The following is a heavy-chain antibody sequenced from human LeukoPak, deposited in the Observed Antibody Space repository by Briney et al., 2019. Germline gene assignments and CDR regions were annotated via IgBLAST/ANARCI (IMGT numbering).Heavy chain of an antibody. D-gene: IGHD4-17*01. V-gene: IGHV1-2*06. Sequence: ASVKVSCKASGYTFTGYYMHWVRQAPGQGLEWMGRINPNGGSTNYQGRVTMARDTSISTAYMEVSRLKSDDTAVYYCARDDLGDYGTTFDYWGQGALVTVSS. CDR1: GYTFTGYY. CDR2: INPNGGST. CDR3: ARDDLGDYGTTFDY. J-gene: IGHJ4*02.